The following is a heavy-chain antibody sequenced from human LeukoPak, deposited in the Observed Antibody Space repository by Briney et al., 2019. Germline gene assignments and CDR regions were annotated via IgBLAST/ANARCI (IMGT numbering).Heavy chain of an antibody. J-gene: IGHJ6*03. D-gene: IGHD3-16*01. CDR3: AKCGGYYYYMDV. V-gene: IGHV3-30*18. CDR2: ISYDGSNK. Sequence: GGSLRLSCAASGFPFSSYPIHWVRQAPGKGLEWVAVISYDGSNKYYADSVKGRFTISRDNSKNTLYLQMNSLRAEDTAVYYCAKCGGYYYYMDVWGKGTTVTISS. CDR1: GFPFSSYP.